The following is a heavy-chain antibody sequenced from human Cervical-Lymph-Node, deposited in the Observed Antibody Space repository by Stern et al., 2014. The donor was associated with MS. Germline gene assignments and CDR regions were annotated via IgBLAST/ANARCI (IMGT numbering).Heavy chain of an antibody. CDR3: ARVWERIATRPRYWYFDL. D-gene: IGHD6-6*01. J-gene: IGHJ2*01. V-gene: IGHV1-69*01. Sequence: QVQLVQSGAEVKKPGSSVKVSCKASGGTFRNHAMRWVRQAPGQGLEWMGGIIPSLGTTKYSQKLQGRVTITADESTSTAYMELSSLTAEDTAMYYCARVWERIATRPRYWYFDLWGRGTLVTVSS. CDR1: GGTFRNHA. CDR2: IIPSLGTT.